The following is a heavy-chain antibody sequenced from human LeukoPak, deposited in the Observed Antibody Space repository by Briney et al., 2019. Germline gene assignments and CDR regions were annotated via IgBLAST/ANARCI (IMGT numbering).Heavy chain of an antibody. V-gene: IGHV1-69*02. J-gene: IGHJ4*02. CDR1: GGTFSSYT. CDR2: IIPILGIA. CDR3: AIRYSGSLAYDFDY. D-gene: IGHD1-26*01. Sequence: SVKVSCKASGGTFSSYTISWVRQTPGQGLEWMGRIIPILGIANYAQKFQGRVTITADKSTSTAYMELSSLRSEDTAVYYCAIRYSGSLAYDFDYWGQGTLVTVSS.